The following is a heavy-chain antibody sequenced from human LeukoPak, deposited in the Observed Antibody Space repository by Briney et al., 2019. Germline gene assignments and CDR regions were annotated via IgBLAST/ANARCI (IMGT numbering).Heavy chain of an antibody. Sequence: GGSLRLSCAASGFTFNTYEMNWVRQAPGKGLEWVSYISSSGNTIYYADSVKGRFTISRDNAKNSLYLQVNSLRAEDTALYYCARNFGGGDSSGPYYWGQGTLVTVSS. J-gene: IGHJ4*02. CDR1: GFTFNTYE. CDR2: ISSSGNTI. CDR3: ARNFGGGDSSGPYY. D-gene: IGHD3-22*01. V-gene: IGHV3-48*03.